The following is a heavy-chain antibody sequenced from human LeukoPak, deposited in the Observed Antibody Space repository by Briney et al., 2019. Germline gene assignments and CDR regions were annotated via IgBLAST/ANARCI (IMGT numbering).Heavy chain of an antibody. J-gene: IGHJ4*02. V-gene: IGHV3-23*01. D-gene: IGHD3-10*01. CDR3: AKDGARGVITNSFDY. CDR1: GFTFSSYA. CDR2: ISGSGGST. Sequence: GGSLRLSCAASGFTFSSYAMGWVRQAPGKGLEWVSAISGSGGSTYYADSVKGRFTISRDNSKNTLYLQMNSLRAEDTAVYYCAKDGARGVITNSFDYWGQGTLVTVSS.